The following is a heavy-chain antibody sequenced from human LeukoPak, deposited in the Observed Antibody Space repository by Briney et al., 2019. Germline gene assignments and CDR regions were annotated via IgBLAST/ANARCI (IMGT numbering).Heavy chain of an antibody. J-gene: IGHJ3*02. V-gene: IGHV1-18*01. CDR3: ARDSLVTATPGTFDI. CDR1: GYTFTSYG. CDR2: ISAYNGNT. D-gene: IGHD2-21*02. Sequence: ASVKVSCKASGYTFTSYGISWVRQAPGLELEWMGWISAYNGNTNYAQKLQGRVTMTTDTSTSTAYMELRSLRSDDTAVYYCARDSLVTATPGTFDIWGQGTMVTVSS.